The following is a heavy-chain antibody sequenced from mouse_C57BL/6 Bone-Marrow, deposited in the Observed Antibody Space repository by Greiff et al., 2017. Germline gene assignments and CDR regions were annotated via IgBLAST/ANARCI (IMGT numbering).Heavy chain of an antibody. Sequence: DVQLQESGPGLVKPSQSLSLTCSVTGYSITSGYYWNWIRQFPGNKLEWMGYISYDGSNNYNPSLKNRISITRDTSKNQFFLKLNSVTTEDTSTYYCAREWDDYYGFDYWGQGTTLTVAS. D-gene: IGHD1-1*01. J-gene: IGHJ2*01. V-gene: IGHV3-6*01. CDR2: ISYDGSN. CDR3: AREWDDYYGFDY. CDR1: GYSITSGYY.